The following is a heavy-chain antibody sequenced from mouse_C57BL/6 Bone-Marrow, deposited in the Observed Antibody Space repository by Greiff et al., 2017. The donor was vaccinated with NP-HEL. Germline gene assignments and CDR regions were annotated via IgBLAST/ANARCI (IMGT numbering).Heavy chain of an antibody. Sequence: DVQLVESGGGLVKPGGSLKLSCAASGFTFSSYAMSWVRQTPEKRLEWVATISDGGSYTYYPDNVKGRFTISRDNAKNTLYLQMSHLKSEDTAMYYCARGYYGGFYYAMEYWGQGTSGTVSS. D-gene: IGHD1-2*01. J-gene: IGHJ4*01. CDR2: ISDGGSYT. CDR1: GFTFSSYA. V-gene: IGHV5-4*01. CDR3: ARGYYGGFYYAMEY.